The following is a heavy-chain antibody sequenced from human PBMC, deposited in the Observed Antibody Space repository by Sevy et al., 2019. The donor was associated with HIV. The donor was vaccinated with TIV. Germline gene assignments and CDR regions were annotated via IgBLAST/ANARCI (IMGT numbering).Heavy chain of an antibody. CDR2: LKSKADGGTV. CDR3: TRWKGLQSIFDY. Sequence: AWGSLRLSCTTSGFTFGDYAMNWVRQAPGKGLEWVAFLKSKADGGTVDHAASVKGRFTISRDDSKSIAYLQMNDLTTEDTGVYYCTRWKGLQSIFDYWGQGALVTVSS. V-gene: IGHV3-49*04. CDR1: GFTFGDYA. D-gene: IGHD1-1*01. J-gene: IGHJ4*02.